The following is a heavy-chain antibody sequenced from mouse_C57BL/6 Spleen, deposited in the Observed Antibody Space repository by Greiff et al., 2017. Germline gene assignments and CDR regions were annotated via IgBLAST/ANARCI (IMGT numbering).Heavy chain of an antibody. Sequence: VQLQQSGPGLVKPSQSLSLTCSVTGYSITGGYYWNWIRQFPGNQLEWMGYISYDGSNNYNPSLKNRISITRDTAKTQFFLKLNAVTTEDTATYYCARDDGYYFGYWGQGTTLTVAS. J-gene: IGHJ2*01. CDR3: ARDDGYYFGY. CDR2: ISYDGSN. D-gene: IGHD2-3*01. CDR1: GYSITGGYY. V-gene: IGHV3-6*01.